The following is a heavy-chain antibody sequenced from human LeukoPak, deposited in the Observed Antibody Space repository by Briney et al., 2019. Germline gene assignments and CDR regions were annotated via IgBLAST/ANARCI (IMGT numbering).Heavy chain of an antibody. CDR1: GFTFSSYA. CDR2: ISSNGGST. V-gene: IGHV3-64*01. D-gene: IGHD6-13*01. J-gene: IGHJ3*02. CDR3: ASGYSSSWYGIYDAFDI. Sequence: PGGSLRLSCAASGFTFSSYAMHWVRQAPGKGLEYVSAISSNGGSTYYANSVKGRFTISRDNSKNTLYLQMGSLRAEDMAVYYCASGYSSSWYGIYDAFDIWGQGTMVTVSS.